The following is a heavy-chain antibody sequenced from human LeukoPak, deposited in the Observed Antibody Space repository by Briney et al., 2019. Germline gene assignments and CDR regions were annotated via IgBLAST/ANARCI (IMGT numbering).Heavy chain of an antibody. CDR3: ARSHLLWFDP. CDR1: GGSISSYY. J-gene: IGHJ5*02. Sequence: PSETLSLTCTVSGGSISSYYWSWIRQPPGKGLEWIGYIYTSGSTNYNPSLKSRVTISVDTSKNQFSLKLSSVTAADTAVYYCARSHLLWFDPWGQGTLVTVSS. D-gene: IGHD2/OR15-2a*01. CDR2: IYTSGST. V-gene: IGHV4-4*09.